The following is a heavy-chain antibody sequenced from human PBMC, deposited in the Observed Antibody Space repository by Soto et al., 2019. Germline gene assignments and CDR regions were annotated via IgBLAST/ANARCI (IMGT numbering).Heavy chain of an antibody. CDR1: GFTFSSYS. V-gene: IGHV3-48*02. J-gene: IGHJ5*02. D-gene: IGHD3-3*01. CDR3: ARVGDFWSGYRIGWFDP. Sequence: EVQLVESGGGLVQPGGSLRLSCAASGFTFSSYSMNWVRQAPGKGLEWVSYISSSSSTIYYADSVKGRFTISRDNAKNSLYLQMNSLRDEDTAVYYCARVGDFWSGYRIGWFDPWGQGTLVTVSS. CDR2: ISSSSSTI.